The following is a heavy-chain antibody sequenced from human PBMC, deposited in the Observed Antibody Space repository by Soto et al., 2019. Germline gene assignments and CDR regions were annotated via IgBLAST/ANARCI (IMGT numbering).Heavy chain of an antibody. V-gene: IGHV4-34*01. Sequence: SETLSLTCAVYGASLSDNYCNWLRQPPGKGLEWIGEINHSGSSYYNPSLKSRLTISVDTTKNQFSLQLKSMTAADTAVYYCAKLSCTSSTCYFPGWFDPWGQGTLVTVSS. CDR3: AKLSCTSSTCYFPGWFDP. D-gene: IGHD2-2*01. CDR1: GASLSDNY. J-gene: IGHJ5*02. CDR2: INHSGSS.